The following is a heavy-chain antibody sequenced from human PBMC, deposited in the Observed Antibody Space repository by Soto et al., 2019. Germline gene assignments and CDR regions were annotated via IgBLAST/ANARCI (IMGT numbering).Heavy chain of an antibody. J-gene: IGHJ4*02. Sequence: SVKVSFKASGGTFSSYAISWVRQAPGQGLEWMGGIIPIFGTANYAQKFQGRVTITADESTSTAYMELSSLRSEDTAVYYCARDLGRDGYNYPFDYWGQGTLVTV. D-gene: IGHD5-12*01. V-gene: IGHV1-69*13. CDR3: ARDLGRDGYNYPFDY. CDR2: IIPIFGTA. CDR1: GGTFSSYA.